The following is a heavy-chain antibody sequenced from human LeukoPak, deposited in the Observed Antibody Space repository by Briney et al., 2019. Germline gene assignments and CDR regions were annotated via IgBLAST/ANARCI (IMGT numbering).Heavy chain of an antibody. J-gene: IGHJ5*02. D-gene: IGHD3-10*01. CDR1: GGTFSSYA. V-gene: IGHV1-69*13. Sequence: SVKVSCKASGGTFSSYAISWVRQAPGQGLEWMGGIIPIFGTANYAQKFQGRVTITADESTSTAYMELSSLRSEDTAVCYCARVMKDGGSWFDPWGQGTLVTVSS. CDR2: IIPIFGTA. CDR3: ARVMKDGGSWFDP.